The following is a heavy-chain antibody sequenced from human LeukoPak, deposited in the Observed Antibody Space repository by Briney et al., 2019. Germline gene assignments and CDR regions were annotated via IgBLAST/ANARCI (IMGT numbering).Heavy chain of an antibody. Sequence: PGGSLRLSCAASGVSVSSNFMIWVRQAPEKELEWVSLIYSGGETSYADSVRGRFSISRDNSKNTLYLQMNSLRVEDTAVYYCTRDPPAVAINTYAWGQGTLVTVSS. CDR2: IYSGGET. V-gene: IGHV3-66*01. D-gene: IGHD6-13*01. CDR1: GVSVSSNF. J-gene: IGHJ5*02. CDR3: TRDPPAVAINTYA.